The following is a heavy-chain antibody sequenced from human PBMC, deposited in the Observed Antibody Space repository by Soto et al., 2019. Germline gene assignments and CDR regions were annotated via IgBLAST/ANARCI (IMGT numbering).Heavy chain of an antibody. V-gene: IGHV3-23*01. CDR3: AKDLHSRYSYGYYYYGMDV. J-gene: IGHJ6*02. Sequence: PGGSLRLSCAASGFTFSSYAMSWVRQAPGKGLEWVSAISGSGGSTYYADSVKGRFTISRDNSKNTLYLQMNSLRAEDTAVYYCAKDLHSRYSYGYYYYGMDVWGQGTTVTVSS. CDR2: ISGSGGST. CDR1: GFTFSSYA. D-gene: IGHD5-18*01.